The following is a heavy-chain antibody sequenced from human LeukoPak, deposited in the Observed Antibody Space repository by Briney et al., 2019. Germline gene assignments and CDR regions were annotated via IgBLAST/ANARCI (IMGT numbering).Heavy chain of an antibody. CDR3: ARGGDILTGYWDAFDI. J-gene: IGHJ3*02. CDR1: GGSISSYY. D-gene: IGHD3-9*01. V-gene: IGHV4-59*01. CDR2: IYYSGST. Sequence: SETLTLTCTASGGSISSYYWRWIRQPPGKGLEWVGYIYYSGSTNYNTSLKSRVTISLDTSKNQFSLKLSSVTAADTAVYYCARGGDILTGYWDAFDIWGREKMVTVFS.